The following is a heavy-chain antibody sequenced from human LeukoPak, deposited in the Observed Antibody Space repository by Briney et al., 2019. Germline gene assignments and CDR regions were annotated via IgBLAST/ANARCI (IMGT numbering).Heavy chain of an antibody. D-gene: IGHD2-15*01. J-gene: IGHJ2*01. CDR3: ARDWWSADTRDHLDL. CDR2: IKGTRTT. V-gene: IGHV4-4*07. Sequence: SETLSLTCTVSGGSISTFFWTWIRQPAGKGLEWIGRIKGTRTTASNPSLRRRVTMSVDTSKNQISLDLMSVTSADTAVKYCARDWWSADTRDHLDLWGRGTLVTVSS. CDR1: GGSISTFF.